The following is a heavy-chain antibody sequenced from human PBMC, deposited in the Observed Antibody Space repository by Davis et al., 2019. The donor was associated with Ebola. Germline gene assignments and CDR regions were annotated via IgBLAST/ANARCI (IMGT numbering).Heavy chain of an antibody. D-gene: IGHD3-3*01. J-gene: IGHJ4*02. Sequence: LSLTCAASGFTVSSNYMSWVRQAPGKGLEWVSVIYSGGSTYYADSVKGRFTISRDNSKNTLYLQMNSLRAEDTAVYYCARARDYDFWSGYYPPFDYWGQGTLVTVSS. CDR2: IYSGGST. CDR1: GFTVSSNY. CDR3: ARARDYDFWSGYYPPFDY. V-gene: IGHV3-53*01.